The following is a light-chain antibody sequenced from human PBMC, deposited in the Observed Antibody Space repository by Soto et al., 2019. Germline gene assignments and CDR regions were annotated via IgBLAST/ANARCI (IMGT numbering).Light chain of an antibody. J-gene: IGKJ2*01. CDR2: SAS. Sequence: DIQMTQSPSSLSASVGDRVTITCRASQSISNHLTWYQQKPRKAPKLLIYSASSLQSGVPARFSGSGSETDFTLTISSLQPEDFATYYCQQSYSMPYTFGQGTKLEIK. CDR1: QSISNH. V-gene: IGKV1-39*01. CDR3: QQSYSMPYT.